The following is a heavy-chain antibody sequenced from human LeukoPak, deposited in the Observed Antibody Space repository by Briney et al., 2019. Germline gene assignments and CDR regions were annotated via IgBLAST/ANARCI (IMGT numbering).Heavy chain of an antibody. V-gene: IGHV4-39*01. CDR1: GXSISSSSYY. J-gene: IGHJ3*02. Sequence: ETLSLTFTVSGXSISSSSYYWGWIRQPPGKGLEWIGSIYYSGSTSYNPSLKSRVTISVDTSKNQFSLKLSSVTAADTAVYYCARLHSGNAFGIWGLGTMVTVSS. CDR3: ARLHSGNAFGI. CDR2: IYYSGST. D-gene: IGHD1-26*01.